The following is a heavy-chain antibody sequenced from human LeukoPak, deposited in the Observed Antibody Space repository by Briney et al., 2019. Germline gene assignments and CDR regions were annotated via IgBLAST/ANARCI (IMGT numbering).Heavy chain of an antibody. Sequence: SETLSLTCTVSGGSISSYYWSWIRQPPGKGLEWIGYIYYSGSTDYNPSLKSRVTISVDTSKNQFSLKLSSVTAADTAVYYCARVTPYYYDSSGYSPGFDYWGQGTLVTVSS. CDR3: ARVTPYYYDSSGYSPGFDY. CDR1: GGSISSYY. D-gene: IGHD3-22*01. CDR2: IYYSGST. V-gene: IGHV4-59*01. J-gene: IGHJ4*02.